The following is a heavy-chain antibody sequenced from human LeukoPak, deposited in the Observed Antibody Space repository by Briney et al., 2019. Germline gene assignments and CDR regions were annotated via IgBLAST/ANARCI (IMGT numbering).Heavy chain of an antibody. D-gene: IGHD2-2*01. CDR3: AKDRYCTSSSCPIDY. J-gene: IGHJ4*02. V-gene: IGHV3-23*01. CDR1: GITFSNYA. Sequence: PGGSLRLSCVASGITFSNYAVSWVRQAPEKGLDWVSVISGSAHKIRYADSEKGRFTISRDNSKNSLYLQMNSLRVEDTALYYCAKDRYCTSSSCPIDYWGQGTMVTVSS. CDR2: ISGSAHKI.